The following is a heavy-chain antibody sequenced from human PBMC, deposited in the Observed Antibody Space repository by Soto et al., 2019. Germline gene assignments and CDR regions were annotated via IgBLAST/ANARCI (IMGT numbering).Heavy chain of an antibody. D-gene: IGHD6-19*01. Sequence: PSETLSLTCTVSGGSISSYYWSWIRQPPGKGLEWIGYIYYSGSTNYNPSLKSRVTISVDTSKNQFSLKLNSVTAADTAVYYCAKDGQWLAPGYWGQGTLVTVSS. V-gene: IGHV4-59*12. CDR1: GGSISSYY. CDR2: IYYSGST. CDR3: AKDGQWLAPGY. J-gene: IGHJ4*02.